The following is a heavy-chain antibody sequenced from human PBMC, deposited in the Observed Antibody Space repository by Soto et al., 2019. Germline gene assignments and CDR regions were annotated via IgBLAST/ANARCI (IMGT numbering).Heavy chain of an antibody. J-gene: IGHJ4*02. V-gene: IGHV1-24*01. CDR2: FDPEDGET. CDR3: ATDLCSGGSCYASDY. D-gene: IGHD2-15*01. Sequence: ASVKVSCKVSGYTLTELSMHWVRQAPGKGLEWMGGFDPEDGETIYAQKFQGRVTMTEDTSTDTAYMELSSLRSEDTAVYYCATDLCSGGSCYASDYWGQGTLVTVSS. CDR1: GYTLTELS.